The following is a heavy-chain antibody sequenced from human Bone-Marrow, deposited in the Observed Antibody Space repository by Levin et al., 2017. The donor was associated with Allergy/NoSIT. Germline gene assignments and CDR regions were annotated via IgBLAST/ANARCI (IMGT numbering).Heavy chain of an antibody. Sequence: PSETLSLTCAVYGGSFSDYYWTWIRQPPGKGLEWIGEINHGGSTNYNPSLQSRVTISVDPSKSQISLRLNSVTAADTAVYYCAVANGGPPYWGQGTLVTVSS. CDR2: INHGGST. J-gene: IGHJ4*02. D-gene: IGHD2-8*01. CDR3: AVANGGPPY. CDR1: GGSFSDYY. V-gene: IGHV4-34*01.